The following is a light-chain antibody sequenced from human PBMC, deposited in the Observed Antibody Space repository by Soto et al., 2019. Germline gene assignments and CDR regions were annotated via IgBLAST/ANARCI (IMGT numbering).Light chain of an antibody. CDR2: GVT. J-gene: IGLJ1*01. CDR3: SSYAGSNNYV. Sequence: QSALTQPPSASGSPGQSVTISCTGTTSDVGGYNYVSWYQQHPGKAPKLMIYGVTKRPSGVPDRFSGSKSGNTASLTVSGLQAEDEAYYYCSSYAGSNNYVVGTGTKLTVL. CDR1: TSDVGGYNY. V-gene: IGLV2-8*01.